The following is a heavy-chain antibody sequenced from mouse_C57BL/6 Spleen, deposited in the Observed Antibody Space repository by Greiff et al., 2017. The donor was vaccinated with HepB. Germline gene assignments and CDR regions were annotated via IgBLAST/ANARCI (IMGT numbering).Heavy chain of an antibody. CDR3: ARSGARGYYLDY. CDR2: IHPNSGST. Sequence: QVQLQQPGAELVKPGASVKLSCKASGYTFTSYWMHWVKQRPGQGLEWIGMIHPNSGSTNYNEKFKSKATLTVDKSSSTAYMQLSSLTSEDSAVYYCARSGARGYYLDYWGQGTTRTGSS. V-gene: IGHV1-64*01. CDR1: GYTFTSYW. D-gene: IGHD3-1*01. J-gene: IGHJ2*01.